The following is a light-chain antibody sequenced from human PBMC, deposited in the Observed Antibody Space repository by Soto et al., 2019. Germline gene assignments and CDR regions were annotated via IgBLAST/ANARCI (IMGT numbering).Light chain of an antibody. CDR2: GAS. J-gene: IGKJ1*01. CDR3: HQCDSSPWT. V-gene: IGKV3-20*01. Sequence: VVSQSPATPPLSHGERATLTCRANQSVSNDLLAWYQQKPGQAPRLLIYGASSRATGIPDRFSGSGSGTDFTLTISRLEPEDFAVFYCHQCDSSPWTFGQGTKVDIK. CDR1: QSVSNDL.